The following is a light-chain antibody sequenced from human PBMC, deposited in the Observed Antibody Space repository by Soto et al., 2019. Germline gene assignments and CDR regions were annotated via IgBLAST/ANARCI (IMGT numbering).Light chain of an antibody. CDR2: DAS. CDR1: ESIGKF. J-gene: IGKJ5*01. Sequence: EVVLTQSPATLSLSPGERATLSCRASESIGKFLAWYRQIPGQAPRLLIYDASNRATGIPDRFRGGGSGTDFTLTISSLEPEDFALYYCQQRSNMPPTFGQGTRVEIK. CDR3: QQRSNMPPT. V-gene: IGKV3-11*01.